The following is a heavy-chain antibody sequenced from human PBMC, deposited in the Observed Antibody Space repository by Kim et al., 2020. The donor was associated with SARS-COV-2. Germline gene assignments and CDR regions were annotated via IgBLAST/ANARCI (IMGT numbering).Heavy chain of an antibody. V-gene: IGHV3-11*01. D-gene: IGHD2-21*02. CDR3: ARGHLRAYCGGDCFSYNFDY. CDR1: GFTFSDYY. Sequence: GGSLRLSCAASGFTFSDYYMNWIRQAPGKGLEWVSYISSSGSTIHYTDSVKGRFTISRDSTKNSLYLQMNSLRAEDTAVYYCARGHLRAYCGGDCFSYNFDYWGQGTLVTVSS. J-gene: IGHJ4*02. CDR2: ISSSGSTI.